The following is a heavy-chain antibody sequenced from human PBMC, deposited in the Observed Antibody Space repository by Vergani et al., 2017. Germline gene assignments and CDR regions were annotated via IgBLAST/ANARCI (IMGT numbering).Heavy chain of an antibody. J-gene: IGHJ5*02. CDR2: IIPIFGTA. Sequence: VQLVQSGAEVKKPGESLKISCKASGGTFSSYAISWVRQAPGQGLEWMGGIIPIFGTANYAQKFQGRVTSTADESTSTAYMELSSLRSEDTAVYYCASNHVNLRFFGNWFDPWGQGTLVTVSS. CDR1: GGTFSSYA. CDR3: ASNHVNLRFFGNWFDP. D-gene: IGHD3-3*01. V-gene: IGHV1-69*01.